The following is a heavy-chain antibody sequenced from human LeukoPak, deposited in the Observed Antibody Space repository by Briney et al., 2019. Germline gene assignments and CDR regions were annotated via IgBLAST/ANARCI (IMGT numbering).Heavy chain of an antibody. V-gene: IGHV1-2*02. CDR3: ARGPAYSQYCANGVCYFLDH. J-gene: IGHJ4*02. CDR1: GYTFTAYY. D-gene: IGHD2-8*01. CDR2: INPNSGGT. Sequence: GASVKVSCKASGYTFTAYYMHWVRQAPGQELEWMGWINPNSGGTKYVQNFQGRVTMTRDTSISTAYMELSGLRSDDTAVYYCARGPAYSQYCANGVCYFLDHWGQGALVTVSS.